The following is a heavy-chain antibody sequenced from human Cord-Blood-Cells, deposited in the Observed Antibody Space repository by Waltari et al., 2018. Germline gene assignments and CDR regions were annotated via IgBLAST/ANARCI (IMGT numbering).Heavy chain of an antibody. D-gene: IGHD1-26*01. Sequence: EVQLVQSGAEVKKPGESLKISCKGSGYSLPSYWIGWVRQMPGKGLEWMGIIYPGDSDTRYSPSFQGQVTISADKSISTAYLQWSSLKASDTAMYYCARSVRDPGSYYAFDIWGQGTMVTVSS. V-gene: IGHV5-51*01. J-gene: IGHJ3*02. CDR2: IYPGDSDT. CDR3: ARSVRDPGSYYAFDI. CDR1: GYSLPSYW.